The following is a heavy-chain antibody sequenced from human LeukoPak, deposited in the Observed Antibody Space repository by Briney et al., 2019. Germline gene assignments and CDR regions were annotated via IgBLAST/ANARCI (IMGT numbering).Heavy chain of an antibody. V-gene: IGHV4-59*08. Sequence: SETLSLTCTVSGSSISSYYWSWIRQPPGKGLEWIGYIYYSGSTNYNPSLKSRVTISVDTSKNQFSLKLSSVTAADTAVYYCARHQVATILPYYFDYWGQGTLVTVSS. J-gene: IGHJ4*02. CDR1: GSSISSYY. CDR2: IYYSGST. CDR3: ARHQVATILPYYFDY. D-gene: IGHD5-12*01.